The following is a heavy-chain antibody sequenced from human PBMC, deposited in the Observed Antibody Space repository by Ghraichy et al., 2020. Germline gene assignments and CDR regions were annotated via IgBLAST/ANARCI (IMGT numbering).Heavy chain of an antibody. V-gene: IGHV3-30*02. D-gene: IGHD3-22*01. CDR3: AKDSHYFDRRGNYYWGNDGDYYFYY. CDR2: IRDDGSKK. Sequence: GGSLRLACAASGFTFSSYGMHWVRQAPGKGLEWVAFIRDDGSKKNYADSVKGRFTISRDNSKNTLFLQVNSLRAEDTAVYYCAKDSHYFDRRGNYYWGNDGDYYFYYWGQGTLVTVSS. J-gene: IGHJ4*02. CDR1: GFTFSSYG.